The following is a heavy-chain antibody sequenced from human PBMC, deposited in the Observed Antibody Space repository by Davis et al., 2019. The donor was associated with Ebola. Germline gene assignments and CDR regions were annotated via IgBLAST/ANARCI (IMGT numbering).Heavy chain of an antibody. J-gene: IGHJ6*04. CDR2: INYIGET. D-gene: IGHD1-7*01. Sequence: GESLKISCAASGFTFNIYDMHWVRQASGKGLEWVSGINYIGETHYSDSVRGRFTISRDNAGKSLFLQMSSLGAGDTAVYFCVRGTQNWNYVQYHYGMDVWGKGTTVTVSS. V-gene: IGHV3-13*01. CDR1: GFTFNIYD. CDR3: VRGTQNWNYVQYHYGMDV.